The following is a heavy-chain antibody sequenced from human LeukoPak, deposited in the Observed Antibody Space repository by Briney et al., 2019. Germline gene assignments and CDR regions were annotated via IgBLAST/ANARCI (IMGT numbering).Heavy chain of an antibody. V-gene: IGHV3-48*02. CDR3: SISSSTPF. J-gene: IGHJ4*02. Sequence: PGGSLRLSCAASGFTFRTYSMNWVRQAPGKGLEWISYIRNSGSPIYYADPVKGRFSLSRDNAKNSMYLQMNSLRQEDTAVYYCSISSSTPFWGQGTLVIVSS. D-gene: IGHD2-2*01. CDR2: IRNSGSPI. CDR1: GFTFRTYS.